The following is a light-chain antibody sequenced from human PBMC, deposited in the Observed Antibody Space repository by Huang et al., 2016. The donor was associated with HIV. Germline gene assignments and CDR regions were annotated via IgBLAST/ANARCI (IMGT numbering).Light chain of an antibody. CDR1: QSLLHSNGYNY. CDR2: LCS. J-gene: IGKJ1*01. V-gene: IGKV2-28*01. CDR3: MQALQTTWT. Sequence: DIVMTQSPLSLPVTPGEPDSISCRSSQSLLHSNGYNYLDWYLQKPGQSPQLLIYLCSNRASGVPDRFSGSGSGTDFTLKISRVEAEDVGVYYCMQALQTTWTFGQGTKVEIK.